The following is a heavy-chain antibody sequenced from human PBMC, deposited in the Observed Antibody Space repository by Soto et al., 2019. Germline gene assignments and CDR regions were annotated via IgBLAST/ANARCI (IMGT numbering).Heavy chain of an antibody. CDR2: IYYSGST. V-gene: IGHV4-59*01. Sequence: PSETLSLTCTVSGGSISSYYWSWIRQPPGKGLEWIGYIYYSGSTNYNPSLKSRVTISVDTSKNQFSLKLSSVTAADTAVYYCARGAWEYDYVWGSYRRTLDYWGQGTLVTVSS. D-gene: IGHD3-16*02. CDR1: GGSISSYY. J-gene: IGHJ4*02. CDR3: ARGAWEYDYVWGSYRRTLDY.